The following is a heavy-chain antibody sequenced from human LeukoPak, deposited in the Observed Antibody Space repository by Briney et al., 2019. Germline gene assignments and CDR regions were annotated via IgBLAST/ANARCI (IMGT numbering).Heavy chain of an antibody. V-gene: IGHV3-7*01. Sequence: GGSLRLSCAASGFTFSSYWMSWVRQAPGKGLEWVANIKQDGSEKYYVDSVKGRFTISRDNAKNSLYLQMNSLRAEDTAVYYCARDTNTIIVDILFDYWGQGTLVTVSS. CDR2: IKQDGSEK. J-gene: IGHJ4*02. CDR3: ARDTNTIIVDILFDY. D-gene: IGHD3-22*01. CDR1: GFTFSSYW.